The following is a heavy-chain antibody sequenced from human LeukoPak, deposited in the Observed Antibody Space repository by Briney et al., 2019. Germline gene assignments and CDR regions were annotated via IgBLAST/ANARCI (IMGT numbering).Heavy chain of an antibody. Sequence: GGSLRLSCAASGFTFSSYAMHWVRQAPGKGLEWVAVISYDGSNKYYADSVKGRFTISRDNSKNTLYLQMNSLRAEDTAVYYCARGNCGGDCYLMNWGQGTLVTVSS. CDR2: ISYDGSNK. J-gene: IGHJ4*02. CDR3: ARGNCGGDCYLMN. D-gene: IGHD2-21*02. V-gene: IGHV3-30*04. CDR1: GFTFSSYA.